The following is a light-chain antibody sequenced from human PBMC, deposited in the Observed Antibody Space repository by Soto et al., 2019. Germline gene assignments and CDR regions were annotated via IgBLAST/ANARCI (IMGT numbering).Light chain of an antibody. CDR2: QSS. Sequence: DIQMTQSPATLYASVGDRVTITCRASQSISTWLAWYQQKPGLAPKLLIYQSSSLESGVPSRSRGSGSGTEFALTVSIRQPDDFATYYCQHYKRYSTLIFGGGTKVEIK. CDR3: QHYKRYSTLI. J-gene: IGKJ4*01. V-gene: IGKV1-5*03. CDR1: QSISTW.